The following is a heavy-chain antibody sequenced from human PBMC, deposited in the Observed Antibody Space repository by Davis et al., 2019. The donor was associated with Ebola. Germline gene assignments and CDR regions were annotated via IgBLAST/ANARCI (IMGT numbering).Heavy chain of an antibody. Sequence: HSQTLSLTCAISGDSVSSGGWNWIRQSPSRGLEWLGRTYYSSKWYNDYAVSVKSRISINADTSKNQFSLQLNSVTPEDTAVYYCARGWLRSGLDYWGQGILVTVSS. V-gene: IGHV6-1*01. CDR3: ARGWLRSGLDY. J-gene: IGHJ4*02. D-gene: IGHD5-12*01. CDR2: TYYSSKWYN. CDR1: GDSVSSGG.